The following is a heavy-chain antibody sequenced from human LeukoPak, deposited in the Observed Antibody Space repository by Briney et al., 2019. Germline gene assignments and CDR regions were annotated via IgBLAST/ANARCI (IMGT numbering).Heavy chain of an antibody. Sequence: GESLKISCKGSGYSFTTYWIAWVRQMPGKGLEWMGIIYPGDSDTRYSPSFQGQVTISADKSISTAYLQWSSLKASDTAMYYCARRIYGSGSYSYFDYWGQGTLVTVSS. J-gene: IGHJ4*02. V-gene: IGHV5-51*01. CDR1: GYSFTTYW. CDR3: ARRIYGSGSYSYFDY. CDR2: IYPGDSDT. D-gene: IGHD3-10*01.